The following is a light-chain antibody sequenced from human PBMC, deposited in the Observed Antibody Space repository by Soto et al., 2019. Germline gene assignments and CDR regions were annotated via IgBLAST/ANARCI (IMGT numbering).Light chain of an antibody. V-gene: IGKV3-11*01. CDR2: DAS. J-gene: IGKJ1*01. CDR1: QSVSSY. CDR3: HHYPRSSWT. Sequence: EIVLTQSPATLSLSPGERSTLSCRASQSVSSYLAWYQQKPGQAPRLLIYDASNRATGIPDRFSASGSGTDFTLTISRLEPEDFAVYYCHHYPRSSWTFGQGTTVDIK.